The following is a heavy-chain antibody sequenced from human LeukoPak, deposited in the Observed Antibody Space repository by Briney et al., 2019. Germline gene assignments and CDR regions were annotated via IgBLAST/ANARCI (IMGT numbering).Heavy chain of an antibody. J-gene: IGHJ5*02. CDR1: GYRFTSHW. D-gene: IGHD1-1*01. V-gene: IGHV5-51*01. Sequence: GESLKISCQGSGYRFTSHWIGWVRQMPGKGLEWMGIIYPNDADTKYSPSFQGQVTISADKSTSTAYLQWSSLKASDTAMYYCARHITTTDISWFDPWGQGTLVTVSS. CDR2: IYPNDADT. CDR3: ARHITTTDISWFDP.